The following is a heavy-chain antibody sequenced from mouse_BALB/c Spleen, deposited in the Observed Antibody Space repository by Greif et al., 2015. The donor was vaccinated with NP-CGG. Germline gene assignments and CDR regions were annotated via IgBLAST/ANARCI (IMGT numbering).Heavy chain of an antibody. CDR3: ARLWYPYAMDY. D-gene: IGHD2-1*01. Sequence: LVESGAELARPGASVKMSCKASGYTFTSYTMHWVKQRPGQGLEWIGYINPSSGYTNYNQKFKDKATLTADKSSSTAYMQLSSLTSEDSAVYYCARLWYPYAMDYWGQGTSVTVSA. J-gene: IGHJ4*01. CDR1: GYTFTSYT. V-gene: IGHV1-4*01. CDR2: INPSSGYT.